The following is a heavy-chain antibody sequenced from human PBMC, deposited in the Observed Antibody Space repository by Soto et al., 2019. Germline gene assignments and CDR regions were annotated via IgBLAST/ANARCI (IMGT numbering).Heavy chain of an antibody. CDR2: IYYSGST. Sequence: QVQLQESGPGLVKPSETLSLTCTVSGGSISSYYWSWIRQPPGKGLEWIGTIYYSGSTNYNPSLKRRATISVHTSKNQFSLKLSSVTAADTAVYYCARRYGSAIDYWGQGTLVTVSS. CDR3: ARRYGSAIDY. D-gene: IGHD1-26*01. V-gene: IGHV4-59*08. J-gene: IGHJ4*02. CDR1: GGSISSYY.